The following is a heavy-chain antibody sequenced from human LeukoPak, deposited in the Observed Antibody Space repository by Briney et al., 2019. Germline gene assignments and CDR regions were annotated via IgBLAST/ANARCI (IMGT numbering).Heavy chain of an antibody. V-gene: IGHV3-30*03. CDR2: ISYDGSNK. J-gene: IGHJ4*02. CDR3: AIPYGSGSSYFDY. CDR1: GFTFSSYA. Sequence: GGSLRLSCAASGFTFSSYAMSWVRQAPGKGLEWVAVISYDGSNKYYADSVKGRFTIPRDNSKNTLYLQMNSLRAEDTAVYYCAIPYGSGSSYFDYWGQGTLVTVSS. D-gene: IGHD3-10*01.